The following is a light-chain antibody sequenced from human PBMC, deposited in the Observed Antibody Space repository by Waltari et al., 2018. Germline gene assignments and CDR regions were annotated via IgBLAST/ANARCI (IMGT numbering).Light chain of an antibody. J-gene: IGKJ1*01. CDR1: HDIAGW. V-gene: IGKV1-12*01. CDR2: GAS. CDR3: QQGSSFPWT. Sequence: DIQMTQSPSSVSASVGDRVTITCRASHDIAGWLAWYQQKPGKAPKVLISGASNLQSGVPSRFSGSVSGTDFTLTISSLQPEEFATYCCQQGSSFPWTFGQGTNVEIK.